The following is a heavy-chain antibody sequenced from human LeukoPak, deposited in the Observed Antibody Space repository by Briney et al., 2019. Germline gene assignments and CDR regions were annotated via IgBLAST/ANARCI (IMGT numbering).Heavy chain of an antibody. Sequence: PSETLSLTCTVSDGSITNYDWSWVRQPPGKGLEFIGHVHYSGTTNYNPSLRSRVTISIDTSKKHFFLKLSSVTAADTAVYYCARVGGSSSIYWSFDLWGRGSLVTVSS. CDR2: VHYSGTT. CDR1: DGSITNYD. CDR3: ARVGGSSSIYWSFDL. D-gene: IGHD6-13*01. J-gene: IGHJ2*01. V-gene: IGHV4-59*01.